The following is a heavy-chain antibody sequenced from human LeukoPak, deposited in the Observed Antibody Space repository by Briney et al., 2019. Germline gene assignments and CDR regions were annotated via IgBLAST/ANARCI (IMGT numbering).Heavy chain of an antibody. D-gene: IGHD6-13*01. J-gene: IGHJ4*02. Sequence: GGSLRLSCAASGFTFSSYAMHWVRQAPGKGLEWVAVISYNGSNKYYADSVKGRFTISRDNSKNTLYLQMNSLRAEDTAVYCCARSSSSRRDFDYWGQGTLVTVSS. CDR3: ARSSSSRRDFDY. CDR2: ISYNGSNK. CDR1: GFTFSSYA. V-gene: IGHV3-30-3*01.